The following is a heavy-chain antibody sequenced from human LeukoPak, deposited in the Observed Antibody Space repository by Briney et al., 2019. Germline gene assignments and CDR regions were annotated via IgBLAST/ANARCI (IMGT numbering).Heavy chain of an antibody. CDR2: ISGSGGST. CDR3: AKRSTGYSSGWSPDWFDP. Sequence: GGSLRLSYAASGFTFSSYAMSWVRQAPGKGLEWVSAISGSGGSTYYADSVKGRFTISRDNSKNTLYLQMNSLRAEDTAVYYCAKRSTGYSSGWSPDWFDPWGQGTLVTVSS. CDR1: GFTFSSYA. J-gene: IGHJ5*02. D-gene: IGHD6-19*01. V-gene: IGHV3-23*01.